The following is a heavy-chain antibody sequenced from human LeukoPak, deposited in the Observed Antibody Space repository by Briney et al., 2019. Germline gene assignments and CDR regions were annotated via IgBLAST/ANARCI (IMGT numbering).Heavy chain of an antibody. V-gene: IGHV3-30*04. CDR2: ISYGSTTK. CDR1: GFTFSSSA. CDR3: AKAESPNILSGYYRSYFDH. D-gene: IGHD3-9*01. J-gene: IGHJ4*02. Sequence: GGSLRLSCAASGFTFSSSAMHWVRQAPGKGLEWVAVISYGSTTKIYAESVKCRFTISRDNSKDTLYLKMNSLTTENTAVYYCAKAESPNILSGYYRSYFDHWGQGTLVTVSS.